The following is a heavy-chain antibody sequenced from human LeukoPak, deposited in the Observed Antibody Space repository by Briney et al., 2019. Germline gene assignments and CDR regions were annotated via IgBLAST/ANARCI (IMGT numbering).Heavy chain of an antibody. Sequence: TLVNPTQTLTLTCTFSGFALSTSGVGVGWIRQPPGKALEWLAFNYWNDDKRYSPSLKSRLTISKDTSKNQAVLTMTNMDPVDTATYYCADSVYDSSGYNFSTYWGQGTLVTVSS. CDR2: NYWNDDK. CDR1: GFALSTSGVG. CDR3: ADSVYDSSGYNFSTY. J-gene: IGHJ4*02. D-gene: IGHD3-22*01. V-gene: IGHV2-5*01.